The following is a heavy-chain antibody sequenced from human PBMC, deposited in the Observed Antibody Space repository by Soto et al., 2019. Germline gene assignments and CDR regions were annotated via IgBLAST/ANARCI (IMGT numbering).Heavy chain of an antibody. V-gene: IGHV3-30-3*01. CDR1: GFTFSSYA. J-gene: IGHJ4*02. CDR3: ARDKETYYFDY. CDR2: ISYDGSNR. Sequence: GGSLRLSCAASGFTFSSYAVHWVRQAPGKGLEWVAVISYDGSNRYYADSVKGRFTISRDNSKNTLYLQMNSLRAEDTAVYYCARDKETYYFDYWGQGTLVTVSS.